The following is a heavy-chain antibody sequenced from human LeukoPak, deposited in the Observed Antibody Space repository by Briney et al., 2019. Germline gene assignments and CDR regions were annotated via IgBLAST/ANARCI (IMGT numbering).Heavy chain of an antibody. CDR1: GFTFSSCD. D-gene: IGHD3-10*01. CDR3: AKDSSMWFGILVNYFGY. V-gene: IGHV3-23*01. CDR2: ISSSGANT. Sequence: GGSLRLSCAASGFTFSSCDVSWVRQAPGEGLEWVSGISSSGANTHYADSVRGRFTISRDNSNNTLYLQMASLRAEDTAIYYCAKDSSMWFGILVNYFGYLGQGTLVTVSS. J-gene: IGHJ4*02.